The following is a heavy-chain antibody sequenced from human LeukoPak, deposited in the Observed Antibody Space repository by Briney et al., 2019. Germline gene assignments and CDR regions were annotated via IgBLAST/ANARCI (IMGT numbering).Heavy chain of an antibody. CDR2: IYHSGST. Sequence: SQTLSLTCTVSGYSISSGYYWGWIRQPPGKGLEWIGSIYHSGSTYYNPSLKSRVTISVDTSKNQFSLKLSSVTAADTAVYYCAREQWLVLSYYGMDVWGQGTTVTVSS. CDR1: GYSISSGYY. CDR3: AREQWLVLSYYGMDV. J-gene: IGHJ6*02. D-gene: IGHD6-19*01. V-gene: IGHV4-38-2*02.